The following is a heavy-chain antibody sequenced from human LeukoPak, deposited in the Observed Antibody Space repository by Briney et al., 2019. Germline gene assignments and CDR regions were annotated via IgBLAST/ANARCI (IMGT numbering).Heavy chain of an antibody. Sequence: AGGSLRLSCAASGFPFSLYGMNWVRQAPGKGLEWISYISHTSSSIAYADSVKGRFTISRDNAANSLSLQMNSLRDEDTAVYYCARVGGNYGYFDNWGQGTLVTVSS. CDR2: ISHTSSSI. CDR3: ARVGGNYGYFDN. J-gene: IGHJ4*02. CDR1: GFPFSLYG. V-gene: IGHV3-48*02. D-gene: IGHD1-26*01.